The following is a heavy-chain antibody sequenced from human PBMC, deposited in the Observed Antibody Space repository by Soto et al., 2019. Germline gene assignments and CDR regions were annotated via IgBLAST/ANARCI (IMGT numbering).Heavy chain of an antibody. CDR2: ISGSGGST. CDR3: ANHLDVWRAYCLN. D-gene: IGHD3-3*01. Sequence: SLRLSCAASGFTFSSYAMSWVRQGPGKGLEWVSVISGSGGSTYYVDSVKGRFTISRDNSKNTLYLQMNSLRAEDTAVYYCANHLDVWRAYCLNWGQGTLVTVSS. V-gene: IGHV3-23*01. CDR1: GFTFSSYA. J-gene: IGHJ4*02.